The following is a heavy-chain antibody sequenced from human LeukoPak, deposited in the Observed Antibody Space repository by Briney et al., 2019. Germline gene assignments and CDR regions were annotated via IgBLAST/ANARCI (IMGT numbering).Heavy chain of an antibody. CDR2: ISSSSSYI. J-gene: IGHJ4*02. V-gene: IGHV3-21*01. CDR1: GFTFSSYS. CDR3: ARDSSGWYLFDY. D-gene: IGHD6-19*01. Sequence: GGSLRLSCAASGFTFSSYSMNWVRRAPGKGLEWVSSISSSSSYIYYADSVKGRFTISRDNAKNSLYLQMNSLRAEDTAVYYCARDSSGWYLFDYWGQGTLVTVSS.